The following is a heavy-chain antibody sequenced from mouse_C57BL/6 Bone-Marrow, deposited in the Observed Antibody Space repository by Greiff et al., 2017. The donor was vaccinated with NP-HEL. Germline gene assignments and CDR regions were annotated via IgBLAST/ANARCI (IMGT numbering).Heavy chain of an antibody. V-gene: IGHV1-84*01. J-gene: IGHJ3*01. D-gene: IGHD2-4*01. CDR3: ASSDYDYDGRFAY. CDR1: GYTFTDYY. CDR2: IYPGSGNT. Sequence: QVQLQQSGPELVKPGASVKISCKASGYTFTDYYINWVKQRPGQGLGWIGWIYPGSGNTKYNEKFKGKATLTVDTSSSTAYMQLSSLTSEDSAVYFCASSDYDYDGRFAYWGQGTLVTVSA.